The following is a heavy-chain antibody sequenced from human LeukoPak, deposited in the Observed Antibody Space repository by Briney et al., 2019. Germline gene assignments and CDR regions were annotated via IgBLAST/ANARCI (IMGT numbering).Heavy chain of an antibody. CDR2: IWYDGSNK. CDR1: GFTFSSYG. V-gene: IGHV3-33*01. D-gene: IGHD6-13*01. J-gene: IGHJ4*02. Sequence: GGSLRLSCAASGFTFSSYGMHWVRQAPGKGLEWVAVIWYDGSNKYYADSVKGRFTISRDNSKNTLYLQMNSLRAEDTAVYYCARGHAYSSSGPFDYWGQGTLVTVSS. CDR3: ARGHAYSSSGPFDY.